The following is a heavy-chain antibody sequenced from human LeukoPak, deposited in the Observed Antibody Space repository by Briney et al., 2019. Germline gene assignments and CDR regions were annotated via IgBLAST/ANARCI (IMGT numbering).Heavy chain of an antibody. J-gene: IGHJ6*03. Sequence: PGGSLRLSCAASGFTFSSYSMNWVRQAPGKGLECVSSISSTSIYIYYADSVKGRFTISRDNAKNSLYLQMNSLRAEDTAVYYCASAAGRLTGYYYYYYMDVWGKGATVTVSS. D-gene: IGHD3-9*01. CDR3: ASAAGRLTGYYYYYYMDV. CDR2: ISSTSIYI. CDR1: GFTFSSYS. V-gene: IGHV3-21*01.